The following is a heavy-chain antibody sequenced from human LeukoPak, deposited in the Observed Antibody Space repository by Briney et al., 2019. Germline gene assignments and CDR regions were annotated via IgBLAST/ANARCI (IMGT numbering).Heavy chain of an antibody. D-gene: IGHD4-17*01. J-gene: IGHJ4*02. CDR2: IKSKTDGGTT. CDR3: TTGGVYGDYGDY. CDR1: GFTFSNAW. V-gene: IGHV3-15*01. Sequence: GGSLTLSCAASGFTFSNAWMSWVRQAPGKGLEWVGRIKSKTDGGTTDYAAPVKGRFTISRDDSKNTLYLQMNSLKTEDTAVYYCTTGGVYGDYGDYWGQGTLVTVSS.